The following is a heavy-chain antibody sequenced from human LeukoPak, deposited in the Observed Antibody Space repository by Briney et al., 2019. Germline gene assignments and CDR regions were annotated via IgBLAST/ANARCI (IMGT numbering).Heavy chain of an antibody. J-gene: IGHJ3*01. Sequence: PSETLSLTCAVYGGSFSGYYWSWIRQPPGKGLDWIGYIYSSGSTNYNPSLRSRVTISVDTSKNQFSLRLISVTAADTAVYYCARRYQLLREAFEVWGQGTMVTVSS. V-gene: IGHV4-4*09. CDR2: IYSSGST. CDR1: GGSFSGYY. CDR3: ARRYQLLREAFEV. D-gene: IGHD2-2*01.